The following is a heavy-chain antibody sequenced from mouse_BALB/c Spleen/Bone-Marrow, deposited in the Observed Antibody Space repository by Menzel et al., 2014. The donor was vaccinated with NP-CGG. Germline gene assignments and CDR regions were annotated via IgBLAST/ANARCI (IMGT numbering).Heavy chain of an antibody. CDR1: GLSLTSYG. V-gene: IGHV2-3*01. J-gene: IGHJ4*01. CDR3: AKQDYYRYDYAMDY. Sequence: VMLVESGTGLVAPSQSLSIPCTVSGLSLTSYGVVWVRQPPGKGLEWLGVIWGDGSTNYHSALISRLSISKDNSKSQVFLKLNSLQTDDTATYYCAKQDYYRYDYAMDYWGQGTSVTVSS. D-gene: IGHD2-14*01. CDR2: IWGDGST.